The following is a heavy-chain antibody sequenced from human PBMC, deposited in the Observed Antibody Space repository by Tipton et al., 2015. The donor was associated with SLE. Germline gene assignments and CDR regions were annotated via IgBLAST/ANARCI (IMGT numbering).Heavy chain of an antibody. CDR3: ARIWGLSANWFDP. CDR1: GDSISSINYY. Sequence: TLSLTCTVSGDSISSINYYWSWIRQTPGKGLEWLAYIFYTGTTYYTPSLKSRLTMSIDTSKNQLSLKLTSVTVADTAVYYCARIWGLSANWFDPWGQGTLVTVSS. J-gene: IGHJ5*02. V-gene: IGHV4-30-4*01. CDR2: IFYTGTT. D-gene: IGHD7-27*01.